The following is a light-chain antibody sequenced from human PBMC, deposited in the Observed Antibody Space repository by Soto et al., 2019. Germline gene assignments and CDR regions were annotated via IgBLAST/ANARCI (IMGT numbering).Light chain of an antibody. Sequence: QSALTQPASVSGSPGQAITISCTGTSRDVGSYNLVSWYQQHPGKAPKLKIYEGSKRPSGVSNRFSGSKSGNTASLTISGIQAEDEADYYCCSYAGSSTPLVFGGGTTLTVL. CDR1: SRDVGSYNL. CDR2: EGS. CDR3: CSYAGSSTPLV. J-gene: IGLJ2*01. V-gene: IGLV2-23*01.